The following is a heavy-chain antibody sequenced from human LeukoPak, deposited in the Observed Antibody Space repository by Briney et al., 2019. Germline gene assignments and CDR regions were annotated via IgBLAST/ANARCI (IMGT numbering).Heavy chain of an antibody. V-gene: IGHV3-7*05. D-gene: IGHD3-22*01. CDR3: ARDGYYYDSSGYYYYFAY. J-gene: IGHJ4*02. CDR1: GFTFSSYL. Sequence: GGALRLSCAASGFTFSSYLMSWVRQAPGKGLEWVSNIKQDGSEKYYVDSVKGRFTISRENAKNSLYLQMNSLRAEDTAVYYCARDGYYYDSSGYYYYFAYWGQGILVTVSS. CDR2: IKQDGSEK.